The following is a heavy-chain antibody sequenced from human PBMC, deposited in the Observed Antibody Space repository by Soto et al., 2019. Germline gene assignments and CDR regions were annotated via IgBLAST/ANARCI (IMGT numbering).Heavy chain of an antibody. CDR3: AKDHVAVAGDYSYYGMDV. D-gene: IGHD6-19*01. Sequence: EVQLLESGGGLVQPGGSLRLSCAASGFTFSSYAMSWVRQAPGKGLEWVSAISGSGGSTYYADSVKGRFTISRDNSKNTLYLQMNSLRAEDTAVYYCAKDHVAVAGDYSYYGMDVWGQGTTVTVSS. V-gene: IGHV3-23*01. J-gene: IGHJ6*02. CDR1: GFTFSSYA. CDR2: ISGSGGST.